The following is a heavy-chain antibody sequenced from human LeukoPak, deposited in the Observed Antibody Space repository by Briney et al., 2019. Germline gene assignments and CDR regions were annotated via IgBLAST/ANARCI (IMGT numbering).Heavy chain of an antibody. V-gene: IGHV4-59*01. CDR3: AGRLWRRDGYNLSAFDI. Sequence: SETLSLTCTVSGGSISSYYWNWIRQPPGKGLEWIGYIYYSGSTNYNPSLKSRVTISVDTSKDQFSLKLSSVTAADTAVYYCAGRLWRRDGYNLSAFDIWGQGTMVTVSS. J-gene: IGHJ3*02. CDR2: IYYSGST. CDR1: GGSISSYY. D-gene: IGHD5-24*01.